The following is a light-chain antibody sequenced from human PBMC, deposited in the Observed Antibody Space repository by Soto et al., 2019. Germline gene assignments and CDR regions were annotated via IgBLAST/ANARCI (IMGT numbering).Light chain of an antibody. Sequence: EIVLTQSPGTLSLSPGERATFSCRASQSVSSSYLAWYQQKPGQAPRLLIYGASSRATGIPDRFSGSGSGTEFTLTISSLQSEDFAVYYCQQYSNWPRTFGQGTKVDIK. J-gene: IGKJ1*01. V-gene: IGKV3-20*01. CDR1: QSVSSSY. CDR3: QQYSNWPRT. CDR2: GAS.